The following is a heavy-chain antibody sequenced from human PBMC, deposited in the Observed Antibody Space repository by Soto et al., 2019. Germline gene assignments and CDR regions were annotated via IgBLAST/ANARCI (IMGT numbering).Heavy chain of an antibody. J-gene: IGHJ6*02. CDR3: ARDSTVTTDYYYGMDV. D-gene: IGHD4-4*01. V-gene: IGHV4-31*03. CDR2: IYYNGST. CDR1: GGSISSGGYY. Sequence: PSETLSLTCTVSGGSISSGGYYWSWIRQHPGKGLEWIGYIYYNGSTYYNPSLKSRVTISVDTSKNQFSLKLSSVTAADTAVYYCARDSTVTTDYYYGMDVWGQGTTVTVSS.